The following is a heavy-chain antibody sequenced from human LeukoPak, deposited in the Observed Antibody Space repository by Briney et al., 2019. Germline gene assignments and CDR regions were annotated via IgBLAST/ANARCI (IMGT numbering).Heavy chain of an antibody. CDR2: IYSGGST. J-gene: IGHJ4*02. CDR3: AKEGGFWSGYYLDY. Sequence: GGSLRLSCAASGFTVSSNYMSWVRQAPGKGLEGGSVIYSGGSTYYADSVKGRFTISRDNSKNTLYLQMNSLRAEDTAVYYCAKEGGFWSGYYLDYWGQGTLVTVSS. CDR1: GFTVSSNY. V-gene: IGHV3-66*01. D-gene: IGHD3-3*01.